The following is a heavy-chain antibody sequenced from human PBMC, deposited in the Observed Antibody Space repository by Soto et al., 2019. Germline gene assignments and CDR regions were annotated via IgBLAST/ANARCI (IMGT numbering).Heavy chain of an antibody. J-gene: IGHJ4*02. Sequence: QITLKESGPTLVKPTQTLTLTCTFSGFSLNTRGVGVGWIRQPPGKALEWLALIYWYDDKRYSQSMKSRLSITTNTSKIQLILTMTNMDPVDTATYYCARDSTGWYGFDYWGQGTLVTVSS. D-gene: IGHD6-19*01. CDR3: ARDSTGWYGFDY. CDR2: IYWYDDK. V-gene: IGHV2-5*01. CDR1: GFSLNTRGVG.